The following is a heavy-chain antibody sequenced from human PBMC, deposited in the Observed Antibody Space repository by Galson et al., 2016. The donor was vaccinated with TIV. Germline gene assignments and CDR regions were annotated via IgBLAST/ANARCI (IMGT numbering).Heavy chain of an antibody. CDR1: GFTFSNYG. CDR3: ARGSSTSYYNFDY. D-gene: IGHD2/OR15-2a*01. V-gene: IGHV3-30*03. J-gene: IGHJ4*02. CDR2: ISYDGSNK. Sequence: SLRLSCAASGFTFSNYGMHWVRQAPGKGLEWVAVISYDGSNKYYADSVKGRFTISRDNSKTTLYLQMNSLRAEDTAVYYCARGSSTSYYNFDYWGQGTLVTVSS.